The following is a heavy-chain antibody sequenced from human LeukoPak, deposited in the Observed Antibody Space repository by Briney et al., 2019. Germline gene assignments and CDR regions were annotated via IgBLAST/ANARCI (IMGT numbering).Heavy chain of an antibody. Sequence: SGTLSLTCAVSGGSISSSNWWSWVRQPPGKGLEWIGEIYHSGSTNYNPSLKSRVTISVDTSKNQFSLKLSSVTAADTAVYFCARARAFVWGSYRYIPYYFDPWGQGTLVTVSS. J-gene: IGHJ5*02. CDR1: GGSISSSNW. V-gene: IGHV4-4*02. CDR3: ARARAFVWGSYRYIPYYFDP. D-gene: IGHD3-16*02. CDR2: IYHSGST.